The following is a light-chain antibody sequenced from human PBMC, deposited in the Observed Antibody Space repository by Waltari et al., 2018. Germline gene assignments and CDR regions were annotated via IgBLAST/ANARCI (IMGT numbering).Light chain of an antibody. Sequence: DIQLTQSPSPLSASVGARVTITCRASQSSSTFLNWYQHKPGEAPKLLISGASNLRSGVPSRFSGSGSGTSFTLTITSLQPEDFASYYCKQFYSTPGLSFGGGTKVEIK. V-gene: IGKV1-39*01. CDR3: KQFYSTPGLS. CDR1: QSSSTF. CDR2: GAS. J-gene: IGKJ4*01.